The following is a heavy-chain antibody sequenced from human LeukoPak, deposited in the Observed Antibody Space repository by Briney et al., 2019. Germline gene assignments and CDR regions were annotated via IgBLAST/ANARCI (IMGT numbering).Heavy chain of an antibody. J-gene: IGHJ4*02. D-gene: IGHD3/OR15-3a*01. CDR3: ARDWTNFLEGLNDY. CDR1: GFTFSSYW. CDR2: IKPDGNEK. Sequence: QPGGSLRLSCAASGFTFSSYWMSWVRQDPGKGPEWVANIKPDGNEKNYVDSVKGRFTISRDNAKNSLYLQMNSLRADDTAVYYCARDWTNFLEGLNDYWGQGTQVTVSS. V-gene: IGHV3-7*01.